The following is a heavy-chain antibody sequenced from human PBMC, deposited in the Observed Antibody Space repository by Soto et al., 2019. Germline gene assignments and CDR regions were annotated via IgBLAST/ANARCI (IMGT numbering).Heavy chain of an antibody. Sequence: ASVKVSCKASGYTFTSYDINWVRQATGQGLEWMGWMNPNSGNTGYAQKFQGRVTMTRNTSISTAYMELSSLRSEDTAVYYCASGVGDNYYYYYGMDVWGQGTTGTVSS. D-gene: IGHD1-26*01. CDR1: GYTFTSYD. J-gene: IGHJ6*02. CDR3: ASGVGDNYYYYYGMDV. CDR2: MNPNSGNT. V-gene: IGHV1-8*01.